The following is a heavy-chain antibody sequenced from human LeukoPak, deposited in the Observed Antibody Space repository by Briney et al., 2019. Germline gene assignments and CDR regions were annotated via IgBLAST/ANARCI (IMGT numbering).Heavy chain of an antibody. V-gene: IGHV4-31*03. J-gene: IGHJ4*02. D-gene: IGHD3-16*01. CDR3: ARWSDYDYVWGSRREGGYFDY. CDR2: IYYSGST. Sequence: SETLSLTCTVSGGSISSGGYYWSWIRQHPGKGLEWIGYIYYSGSTYYNPSLKSRVTISVDTSKNQFSLKLSSVTAADTAVYYCARWSDYDYVWGSRREGGYFDYWGQGTLVTVSS. CDR1: GGSISSGGYY.